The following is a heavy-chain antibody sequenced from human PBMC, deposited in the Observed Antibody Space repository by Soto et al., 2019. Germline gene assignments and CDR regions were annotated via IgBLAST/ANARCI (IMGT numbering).Heavy chain of an antibody. Sequence: EVQLVESGGGLVQPGGSLRLSCAASGFTFSSYEMNWVRQAPGKGLEWVSYISSSGSTIYYADSVKGRFIISRDNAKNSLYLQMNSLRAEDTAVYYCARDQRRASSWYSGWIREYGMDVWGQGTTVTVSS. V-gene: IGHV3-48*03. CDR2: ISSSGSTI. D-gene: IGHD6-13*01. CDR1: GFTFSSYE. J-gene: IGHJ6*02. CDR3: ARDQRRASSWYSGWIREYGMDV.